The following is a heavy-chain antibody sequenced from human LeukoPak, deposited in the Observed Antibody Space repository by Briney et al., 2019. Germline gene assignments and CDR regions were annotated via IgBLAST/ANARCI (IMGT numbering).Heavy chain of an antibody. D-gene: IGHD3-22*01. CDR2: ISPYNGNT. CDR3: ARVGYYDSSGYRGIFDY. V-gene: IGHV1-18*01. Sequence: ASVKVSFKASGYSFTNYGISWVRQAPGQGREWMGWISPYNGNTNSAQKLQGRVTMTTDTSTSTAYMELRSLRSDDTAVYYCARVGYYDSSGYRGIFDYWGQGTLVTVSS. CDR1: GYSFTNYG. J-gene: IGHJ4*02.